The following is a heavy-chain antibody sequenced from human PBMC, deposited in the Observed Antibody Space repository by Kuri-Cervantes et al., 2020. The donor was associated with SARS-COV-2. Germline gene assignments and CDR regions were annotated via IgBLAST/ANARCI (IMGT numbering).Heavy chain of an antibody. D-gene: IGHD6-13*01. CDR3: ARDSSITPRDFDY. V-gene: IGHV3-30-3*01. CDR2: ISYDGSNK. CDR1: GFTFNNYD. Sequence: GESLKISCAASGFTFNNYDMYWVRQAPGKGLEWVAVISYDGSNKYYADSVKGRFTTSRDNSKNTLYLQMNSLRAEDTAVYYCARDSSITPRDFDYWGQGTLVTVSS. J-gene: IGHJ4*02.